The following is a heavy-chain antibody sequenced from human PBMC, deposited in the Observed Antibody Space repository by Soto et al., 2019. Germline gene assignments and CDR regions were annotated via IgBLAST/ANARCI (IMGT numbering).Heavy chain of an antibody. Sequence: QVRLEESGPGLVKPSETLSLICSVSGGSVNNANYFWNWIRHHPENGLEWIGYINYSGSTRYNPSFKTRATLSIDTSKNHFSLRLNSVTVSDTAVYFCARDADYGGSRGGMDVWGRGTTVTVSS. CDR1: GGSVNNANYF. J-gene: IGHJ6*02. CDR2: INYSGST. V-gene: IGHV4-31*03. D-gene: IGHD4-17*01. CDR3: ARDADYGGSRGGMDV.